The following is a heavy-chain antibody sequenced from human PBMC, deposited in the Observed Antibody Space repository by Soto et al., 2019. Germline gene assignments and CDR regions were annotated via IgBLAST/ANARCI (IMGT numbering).Heavy chain of an antibody. Sequence: ASVKVSCKASGGTFSSYTISWVRQAPGQGLEWMGRIIPILGIANYAQKFQGRVTITADKSTSTAYMELSSLRSEDTAVYYCARRGSSSGGRVYWGQGTLVTVSS. V-gene: IGHV1-69*02. CDR2: IIPILGIA. CDR1: GGTFSSYT. J-gene: IGHJ4*02. CDR3: ARRGSSSGGRVY. D-gene: IGHD6-6*01.